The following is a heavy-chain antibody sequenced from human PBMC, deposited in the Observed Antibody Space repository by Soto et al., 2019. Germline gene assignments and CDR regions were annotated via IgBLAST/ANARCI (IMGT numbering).Heavy chain of an antibody. CDR2: IYHSGST. CDR1: GGSISSGGYS. J-gene: IGHJ3*02. Sequence: QLQLQESGSGLVKPSQTLSLTCAVSGGSISSGGYSWSWIRQPPGKGLEWIGYIYHSGSTYYNPSLKSRGTISVDRSKNQFSLKLSSVTAADTAVYYCARAMTTVTKDAFDIWGQGTMVTVSS. CDR3: ARAMTTVTKDAFDI. D-gene: IGHD4-17*01. V-gene: IGHV4-30-2*01.